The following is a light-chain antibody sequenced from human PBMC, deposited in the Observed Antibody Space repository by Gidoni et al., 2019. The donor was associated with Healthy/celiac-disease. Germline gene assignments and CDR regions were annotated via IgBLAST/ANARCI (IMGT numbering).Light chain of an antibody. J-gene: IGLJ2*01. CDR1: SSNIGSNY. V-gene: IGLV1-47*02. CDR2: SNN. CDR3: AAWDDSLSGLVV. Sequence: QSVLTQPPSASGTPGQRVTNSCSGSSSNIGSNYVYWYQQLPGTAPKLLLYSNNHRPSGVPDRFSGSKSGTSASLAISGLRSEDEADYYCAAWDDSLSGLVVFGGGTKLTVL.